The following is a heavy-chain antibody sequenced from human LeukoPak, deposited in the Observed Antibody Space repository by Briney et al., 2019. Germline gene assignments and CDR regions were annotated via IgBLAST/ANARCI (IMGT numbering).Heavy chain of an antibody. CDR1: GYTFTGYY. CDR2: INPNSGGT. J-gene: IGHJ4*02. CDR3: AGLVAGPPS. V-gene: IGHV1-2*02. D-gene: IGHD6-19*01. Sequence: ASVKVSCKASGYTFTGYYIHWVRQAPGQGLEWMGWINPNSGGTNYAQRFQGRVTMTRDTSISTAYMELNNLRSDDTAVYYCAGLVAGPPSWGQGTLVTVSS.